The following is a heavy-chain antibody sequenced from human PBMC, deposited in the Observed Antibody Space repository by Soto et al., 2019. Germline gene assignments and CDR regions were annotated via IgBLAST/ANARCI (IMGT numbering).Heavy chain of an antibody. V-gene: IGHV1-3*01. CDR1: GYTFTSYA. CDR3: ASTYYDFWSGYYDVFDI. Sequence: GASVKVSCKASGYTFTSYAMHWVRQAPGQRLEWMGWINAGNGNTKYSQKFQGRVTITRDTSASTAYMELSSLRSEDTAVYYCASTYYDFWSGYYDVFDIGGQGTMVTVSS. D-gene: IGHD3-3*01. J-gene: IGHJ3*02. CDR2: INAGNGNT.